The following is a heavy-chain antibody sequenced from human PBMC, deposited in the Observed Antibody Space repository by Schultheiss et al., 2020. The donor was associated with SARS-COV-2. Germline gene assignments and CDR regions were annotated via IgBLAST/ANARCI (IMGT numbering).Heavy chain of an antibody. CDR2: ISSSSSYI. Sequence: GGSLRLSCAASGFTFSSYSMNWVRQAPGKGLEWVSSISSSSSYIYYADSVKGRFTISRDNSKNTLYLQMNSLRAEDTAVYYCAKTLRRLRWDFDYWGQGTLVTVSS. CDR3: AKTLRRLRWDFDY. V-gene: IGHV3-21*04. CDR1: GFTFSSYS. D-gene: IGHD5-24*01. J-gene: IGHJ4*02.